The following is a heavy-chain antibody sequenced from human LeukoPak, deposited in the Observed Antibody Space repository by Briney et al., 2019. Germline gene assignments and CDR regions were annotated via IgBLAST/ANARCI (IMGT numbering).Heavy chain of an antibody. CDR2: IIPIFGTA. D-gene: IGHD3-10*01. V-gene: IGHV1-69*05. J-gene: IGHJ6*03. CDR3: ARDRGGSGSPVTRPYYYYYMDV. Sequence: GSSVKVSCKASGGTFSSYAISWVRQAPGQGLEWMGGIIPIFGTANYAQKFQGRVTITTDESTSTAYMELSSLRSEDTAVYYCARDRGGSGSPVTRPYYYYYMDVWGKGTTVTVSS. CDR1: GGTFSSYA.